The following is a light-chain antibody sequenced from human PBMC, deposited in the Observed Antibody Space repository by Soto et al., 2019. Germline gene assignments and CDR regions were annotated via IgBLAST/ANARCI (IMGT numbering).Light chain of an antibody. V-gene: IGLV2-23*01. J-gene: IGLJ2*01. CDR2: EGS. CDR1: SSDVGSYNL. Sequence: QSALTQPASMSGSPGQSITISCTGTSSDVGSYNLVSWYQQYPGKAPKLIIYEGSKRPSGVSNRFSGSKSGNTASLTISGLQADDEADYYCCSYTGAYSLMLGGGTQLTVL. CDR3: CSYTGAYSLM.